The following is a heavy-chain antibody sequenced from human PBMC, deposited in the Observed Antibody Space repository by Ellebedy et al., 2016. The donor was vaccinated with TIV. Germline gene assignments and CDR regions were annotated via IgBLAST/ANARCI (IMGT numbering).Heavy chain of an antibody. D-gene: IGHD2-15*01. CDR2: INPSGGST. CDR3: AVLGYCSGGSCSRVLFDY. V-gene: IGHV1-46*01. J-gene: IGHJ4*02. Sequence: ASVKVSXXASGYTFTSYYMHWVRQAPGQGLEWMGIINPSGGSTSYAQKFQGRVTMTRDTSTSTVYMELSSLRSEDTAVYYCAVLGYCSGGSCSRVLFDYWGQGTLVTVSS. CDR1: GYTFTSYY.